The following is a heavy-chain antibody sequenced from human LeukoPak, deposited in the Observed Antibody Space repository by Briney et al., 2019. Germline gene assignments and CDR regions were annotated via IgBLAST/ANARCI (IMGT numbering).Heavy chain of an antibody. D-gene: IGHD2-15*01. CDR1: GGSISSYY. J-gene: IGHJ4*02. V-gene: IGHV4-59*01. CDR2: IYYSGST. Sequence: PSETLSLTCTVSGGSISSYYWSWIRQPPGKGLEWIGYIYYSGSTNYNPSLKSRVTISVDTSKNQFSLELSSVTAADTAVYYCARDWGRYCSGGSCYEYYFDYWGQGTLVTVSS. CDR3: ARDWGRYCSGGSCYEYYFDY.